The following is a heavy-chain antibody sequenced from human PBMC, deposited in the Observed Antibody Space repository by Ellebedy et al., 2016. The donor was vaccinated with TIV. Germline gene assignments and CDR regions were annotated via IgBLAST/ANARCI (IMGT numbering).Heavy chain of an antibody. CDR1: GFTFSSFT. CDR2: ISDNGDRT. Sequence: GESLKISCAASGFTFSSFTMNWVRQAPGKGLEWVSGISDNGDRTSYPDSVKCRFTISRDNSENTLYLQMNSLRADDTAVYYCAKGYSGTYLSDYWGQGALVTVSS. J-gene: IGHJ4*02. D-gene: IGHD1-26*01. V-gene: IGHV3-23*01. CDR3: AKGYSGTYLSDY.